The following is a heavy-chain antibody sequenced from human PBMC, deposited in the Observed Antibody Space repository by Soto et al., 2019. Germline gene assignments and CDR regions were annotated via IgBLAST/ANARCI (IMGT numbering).Heavy chain of an antibody. CDR1: GFTFSDYY. CDR2: ISSSSSYT. V-gene: IGHV3-11*05. D-gene: IGHD3-10*01. CDR3: ARDGGEGWFEP. Sequence: GGSLRLSCAASGFTFSDYYMSWIRQAPGKGLEWVSYISSSSSYTNYADSVKGRFTISRDNAKNSLYLQMNSLRAEDTAVYYCARDGGEGWFEPWGQGTLVTVSS. J-gene: IGHJ5*02.